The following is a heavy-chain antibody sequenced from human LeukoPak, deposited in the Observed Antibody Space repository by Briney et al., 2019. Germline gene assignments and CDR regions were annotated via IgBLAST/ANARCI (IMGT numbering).Heavy chain of an antibody. CDR2: ISSSSSTI. CDR3: ATHSGIAVAYYYYGMDV. Sequence: GGSLRLSCAASGFTFSSYSMNWVRQAPGKGLEWVSYISSSSSTIYYADSVKGRFTISRDNAKNSLYLQMNSLRDEDTAVYYCATHSGIAVAYYYYGMDVWAKGPRSPSP. V-gene: IGHV3-48*02. CDR1: GFTFSSYS. D-gene: IGHD6-19*01. J-gene: IGHJ6*02.